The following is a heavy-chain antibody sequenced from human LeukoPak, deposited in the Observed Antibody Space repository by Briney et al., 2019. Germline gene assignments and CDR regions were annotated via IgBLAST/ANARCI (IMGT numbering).Heavy chain of an antibody. D-gene: IGHD2-15*01. V-gene: IGHV4-30-4*08. Sequence: SQTLSLTCTVSGGSISSGDYYWSWIRQPPGKGLEWIGYIYYSGSTYYNPSLKSRVTISVDTSKNQFSLKLSSVTAADTAVYYCARDFRGGYNWFDHWGQGTLVTVSS. CDR2: IYYSGST. CDR3: ARDFRGGYNWFDH. J-gene: IGHJ5*02. CDR1: GGSISSGDYY.